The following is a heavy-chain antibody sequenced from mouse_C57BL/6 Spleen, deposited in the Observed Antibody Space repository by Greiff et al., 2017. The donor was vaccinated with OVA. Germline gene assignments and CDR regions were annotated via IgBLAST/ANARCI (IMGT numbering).Heavy chain of an antibody. CDR2: IYPGDGDT. CDR1: GYAFSSSW. V-gene: IGHV1-82*01. Sequence: VQGVESGPELVKPGASVKISCKASGYAFSSSWMNWVKQRPGKGLEWIGRIYPGDGDTNYNGKFKGKATLTADKSSSTAYMQLSSLTSEDSAVYFCARGSHYYGSSYPYYFDYWGQGTTLTVSS. D-gene: IGHD1-1*01. J-gene: IGHJ2*01. CDR3: ARGSHYYGSSYPYYFDY.